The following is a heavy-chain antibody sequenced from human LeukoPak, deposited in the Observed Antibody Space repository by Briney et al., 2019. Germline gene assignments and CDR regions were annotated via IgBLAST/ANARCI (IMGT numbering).Heavy chain of an antibody. CDR3: ARDRYRVVPAAITDY. CDR1: GFTFSSYW. V-gene: IGHV3-7*01. J-gene: IGHJ4*02. D-gene: IGHD2-2*01. Sequence: PGGSLRLSCAASGFTFSSYWMSWVRQAPGKGLEWVANIKQDGSEKYYVDSVKGRFTISRDNSKNTLYLQMNSLRAEDTAVYYCARDRYRVVPAAITDYWGQGTLVTVSS. CDR2: IKQDGSEK.